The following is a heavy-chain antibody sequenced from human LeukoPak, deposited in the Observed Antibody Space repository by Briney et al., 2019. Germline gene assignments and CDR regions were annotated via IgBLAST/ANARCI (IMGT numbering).Heavy chain of an antibody. CDR1: GFIVRGSY. CDR2: IYSGGST. V-gene: IGHV3-53*01. J-gene: IGHJ4*02. CDR3: ARGGGDY. D-gene: IGHD2-15*01. Sequence: PGGSLRLSCAASGFIVRGSYMIWVRQAPGKGLEWVSVIYSGGSTYYADSVKGRFTISRDNSKNTLYLQMNSLRADDTAVYYCARGGGDYWGQGTLVTVSS.